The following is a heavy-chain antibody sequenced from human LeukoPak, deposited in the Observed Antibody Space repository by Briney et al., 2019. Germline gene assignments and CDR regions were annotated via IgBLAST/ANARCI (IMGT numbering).Heavy chain of an antibody. J-gene: IGHJ6*02. CDR3: AREVSSRDYYYYYGMDV. CDR1: GYTFTGYY. Sequence: GASVKVSCKASGYTFTGYYMHWVRQAPGQGLEWMGWINPNSGGTNYAQKFQGRVTMTRDTSISTACMELSRLRSDDTAVYYCAREVSSRDYYYYYGMDVWGQGTTVTVSS. CDR2: INPNSGGT. D-gene: IGHD6-13*01. V-gene: IGHV1-2*02.